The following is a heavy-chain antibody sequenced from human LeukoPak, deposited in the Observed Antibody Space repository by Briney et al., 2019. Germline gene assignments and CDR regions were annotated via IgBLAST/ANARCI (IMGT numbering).Heavy chain of an antibody. J-gene: IGHJ4*02. CDR3: ARGSYTSTWF. CDR2: INYSGTT. D-gene: IGHD6-13*01. Sequence: SETLSLTCTVSGDSISSSNCYWAWIRQPPGKGLEWIASINYSGTTFYNPSLKSRVTTSVDTSKNRFSLKLNSVTAADTAVYYCARGSYTSTWFWGQGTLVTVSS. CDR1: GDSISSSNCY. V-gene: IGHV4-39*01.